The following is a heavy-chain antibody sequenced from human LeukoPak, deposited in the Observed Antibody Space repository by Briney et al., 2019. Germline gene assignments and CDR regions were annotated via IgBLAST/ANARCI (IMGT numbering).Heavy chain of an antibody. J-gene: IGHJ4*02. CDR3: AFSYSSSPGLKNY. CDR2: IYYSGST. V-gene: IGHV4-59*08. Sequence: PSETLSLTCTVSGGSISSYYWSWIRQPPGKGLEWIGYIYYSGSTNYNPSLKSRVTISVDTSKNQFSLKLSSVTAADTAVYYCAFSYSSSPGLKNYWGQGTLVTVSS. CDR1: GGSISSYY. D-gene: IGHD6-6*01.